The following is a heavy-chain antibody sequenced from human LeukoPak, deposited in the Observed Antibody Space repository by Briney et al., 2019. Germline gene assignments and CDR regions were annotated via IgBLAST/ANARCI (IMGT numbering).Heavy chain of an antibody. V-gene: IGHV1-46*01. D-gene: IGHD2-15*01. J-gene: IGHJ4*02. CDR1: GYTFTSYY. CDR2: INPSGDST. CDR3: AREFLGYCSGGSCYPDY. Sequence: GASVKVSCKASGYTFTSYYMHWVRQAPGQGLEWMGIINPSGDSTSYAQKFQGRVTMTRDTSTSTVYMELSSLRSEDTAVYYCAREFLGYCSGGSCYPDYWGQGTLVTVSS.